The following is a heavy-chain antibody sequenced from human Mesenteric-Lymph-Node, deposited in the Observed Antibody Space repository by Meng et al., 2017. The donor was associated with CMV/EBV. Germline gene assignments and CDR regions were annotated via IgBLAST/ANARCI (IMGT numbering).Heavy chain of an antibody. Sequence: SCKASGYTFTSYYMHWVRQAPGQGLEWMGIINPSGGSTSYAQKFQSRVTMTRDTSTSTVYMELSSLRSEDTAVYYCARGMVTPNFDYWGQGTLVTVSS. CDR2: INPSGGST. CDR3: ARGMVTPNFDY. CDR1: GYTFTSYY. V-gene: IGHV1-46*01. D-gene: IGHD2-21*02. J-gene: IGHJ4*02.